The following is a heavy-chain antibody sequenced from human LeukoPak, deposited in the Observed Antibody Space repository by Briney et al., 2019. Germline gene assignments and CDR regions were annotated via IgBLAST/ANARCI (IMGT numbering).Heavy chain of an antibody. CDR3: ARDHKGGAGADAFAL. J-gene: IGHJ3*01. Sequence: GGSLRLSCAASGFTFEDYGMCWVRQGPGKGLEWVSAIDRNGDSTGYADSVKGRFTISRDNAKNSLYLQMNSLRPEDTALYYCARDHKGGAGADAFALWGHRTMVTVSS. CDR1: GFTFEDYG. V-gene: IGHV3-20*04. D-gene: IGHD1-26*01. CDR2: IDRNGDST.